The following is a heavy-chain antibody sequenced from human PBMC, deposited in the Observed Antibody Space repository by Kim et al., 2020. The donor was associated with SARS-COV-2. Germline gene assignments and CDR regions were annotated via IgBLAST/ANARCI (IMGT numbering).Heavy chain of an antibody. CDR1: GFTFSSYA. CDR2: ISSSSSTI. V-gene: IGHV3-48*04. D-gene: IGHD6-25*01. Sequence: GGSLRLSCAASGFTFSSYAMTWVRQAPGKGLEWVSYISSSSSTIYYADSVKGRFTISRDNAKNSLFLQMNSLRVEDTAVYYCARGYSAGSLGYWGQGTLVTVSS. J-gene: IGHJ4*02. CDR3: ARGYSAGSLGY.